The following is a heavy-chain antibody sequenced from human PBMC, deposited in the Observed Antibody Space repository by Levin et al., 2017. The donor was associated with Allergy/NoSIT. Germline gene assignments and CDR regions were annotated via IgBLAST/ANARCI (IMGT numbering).Heavy chain of an antibody. CDR2: IYSDGST. V-gene: IGHV3-66*01. Sequence: GESLKISCAASGLTVSSTYMSWVRQAPGKGLEWVSVIYSDGSTYYADFVKGRFTISRDNSKNTLYLQMNSLRVEDTAVYYCARGGAPGYFYYGMDVWGQGTTVTVSS. CDR3: ARGGAPGYFYYGMDV. D-gene: IGHD1-26*01. J-gene: IGHJ6*02. CDR1: GLTVSSTY.